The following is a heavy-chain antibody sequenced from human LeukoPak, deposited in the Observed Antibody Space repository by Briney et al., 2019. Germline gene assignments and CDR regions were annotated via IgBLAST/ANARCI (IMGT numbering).Heavy chain of an antibody. Sequence: GGALRLSCAASGFTVSSSYMNWVRQTPGKGLEWVSVIYSDGTTYYADSVNCRFTISRDNSKNTLYLQMNSLRAEDTAMYYCARNKRMTPNDDFDIWGQGTVVTVSS. V-gene: IGHV3-53*01. D-gene: IGHD2-15*01. J-gene: IGHJ3*02. CDR3: ARNKRMTPNDDFDI. CDR2: IYSDGTT. CDR1: GFTVSSSY.